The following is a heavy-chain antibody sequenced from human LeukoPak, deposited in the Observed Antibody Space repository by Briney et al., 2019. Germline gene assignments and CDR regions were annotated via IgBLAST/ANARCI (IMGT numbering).Heavy chain of an antibody. D-gene: IGHD3-9*01. Sequence: PSETLSLTCGVSGGSISNTNWWSWVRQPPGQGLEWIGEISLSGLTNHNPSLKSRVTMALDKSKNHLSLNLTSVTAADTAVYYCARQGYDILTGYIDAFDIWGQGTMVTVSS. V-gene: IGHV4-4*02. J-gene: IGHJ3*02. CDR3: ARQGYDILTGYIDAFDI. CDR2: ISLSGLT. CDR1: GGSISNTNW.